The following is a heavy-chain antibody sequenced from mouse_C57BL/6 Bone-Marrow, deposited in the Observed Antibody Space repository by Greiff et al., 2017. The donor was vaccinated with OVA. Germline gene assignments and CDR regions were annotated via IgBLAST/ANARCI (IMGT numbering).Heavy chain of an antibody. J-gene: IGHJ3*01. V-gene: IGHV1-61*01. CDR3: ARLDGSPFAY. CDR1: GYTFTSYW. CDR2: IYPSDSET. D-gene: IGHD2-3*01. Sequence: QVHVKQPGAELVRPGSSVKLSCKASGYTFTSYWMDWVKQRPGQGLEWIGNIYPSDSETHYNQKFKDKATLTVEKSSSTAYMQLSSLTSEDSAVYYCARLDGSPFAYWGQGTLVTVSA.